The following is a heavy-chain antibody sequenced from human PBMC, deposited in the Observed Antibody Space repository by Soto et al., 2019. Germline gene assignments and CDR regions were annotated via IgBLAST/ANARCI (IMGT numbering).Heavy chain of an antibody. Sequence: SETLSLTCTVAGDSLSSRTYYWGWIRQPPGKGLEWIGTMYYRGNTYYTPSLKSRVTMSVDTSNNQFSLKLTSVTAADTAVYYCARTLPTGSYFRYWGHGTLVTVSS. CDR2: MYYRGNT. V-gene: IGHV4-39*01. J-gene: IGHJ4*01. CDR1: GDSLSSRTYY. D-gene: IGHD1-26*01. CDR3: ARTLPTGSYFRY.